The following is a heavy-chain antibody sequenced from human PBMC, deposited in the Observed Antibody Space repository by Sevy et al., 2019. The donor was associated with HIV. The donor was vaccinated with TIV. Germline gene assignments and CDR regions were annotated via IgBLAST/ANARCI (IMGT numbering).Heavy chain of an antibody. CDR3: ARSKQLSAPDY. Sequence: SETLSLACTVSGGSISSGDYYWSWIRQRPGKGLECIWYMYYSGSTYYNPSLKSRVTISADTSKNQFSLKLSSVTAADTAVYYCARSKQLSAPDYWVQGTLVTVSS. CDR2: MYYSGST. D-gene: IGHD5-18*01. CDR1: GGSISSGDYY. V-gene: IGHV4-30-4*01. J-gene: IGHJ4*02.